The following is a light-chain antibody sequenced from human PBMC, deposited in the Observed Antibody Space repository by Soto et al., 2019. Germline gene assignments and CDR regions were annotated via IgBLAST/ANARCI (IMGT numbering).Light chain of an antibody. J-gene: IGKJ1*01. CDR2: GTS. CDR3: QQYLT. Sequence: EIVMTQSPGTLSLSPGERATLACRASRGVITKLAWYQQKPGQAPRLLIYGTSSRTTGIPDRFSGSGSGTDFTLSISRLEPEDFAVYFCQQYLTFGQGTKVDIK. V-gene: IGKV3-20*01. CDR1: RGVITK.